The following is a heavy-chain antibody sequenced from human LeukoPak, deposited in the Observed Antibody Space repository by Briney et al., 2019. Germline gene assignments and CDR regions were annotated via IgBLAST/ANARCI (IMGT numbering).Heavy chain of an antibody. D-gene: IGHD2-21*01. CDR3: ARDPRDCGGDCYPPYNWFDP. J-gene: IGHJ5*02. CDR2: MIPIFGTA. V-gene: IGHV1-69*05. Sequence: SVKVSCKASGGTFSSYAISWVRQAPGQGLEWMGGMIPIFGTANYAQKFQGRVTITTDESTSTAYMELSSLRSEDTAVYYCARDPRDCGGDCYPPYNWFDPWGQGTLVTVSS. CDR1: GGTFSSYA.